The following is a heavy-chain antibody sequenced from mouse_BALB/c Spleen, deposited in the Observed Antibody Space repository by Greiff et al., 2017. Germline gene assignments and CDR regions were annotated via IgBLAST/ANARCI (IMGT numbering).Heavy chain of an antibody. D-gene: IGHD2-1*01. J-gene: IGHJ4*01. CDR3: NAHAYGNYYAMDY. CDR1: GFNIKDYY. Sequence: VQLKQSGAELVRSGASVKLSCTASGFNIKDYYMHWVKQRPEQGLEWIGWIDPENGDTEYAPKFQGKATMTADTSSNTAYLQLSSLTSEDTAVYYCNAHAYGNYYAMDYWGQGTSVTVSS. CDR2: IDPENGDT. V-gene: IGHV14-4*02.